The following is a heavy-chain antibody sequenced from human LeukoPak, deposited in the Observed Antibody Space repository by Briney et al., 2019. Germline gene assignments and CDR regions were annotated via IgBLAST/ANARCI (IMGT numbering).Heavy chain of an antibody. CDR3: ARYYDSSGYTQGAFDI. CDR1: GFTVSTNY. CDR2: FYRGGST. V-gene: IGHV3-66*02. Sequence: GGSLRLSCAASGFTVSTNYVSWVRQAPGKGLEWVSSFYRGGSTYYVDSVKGRFTTSRDHSKNTVYLQMNSLRAEDTAVYYCARYYDSSGYTQGAFDIWGQGTMVTVS. J-gene: IGHJ3*02. D-gene: IGHD3-22*01.